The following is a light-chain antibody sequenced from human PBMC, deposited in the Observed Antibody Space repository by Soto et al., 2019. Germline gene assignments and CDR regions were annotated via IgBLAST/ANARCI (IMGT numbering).Light chain of an antibody. CDR2: DAS. V-gene: IGKV3-11*01. J-gene: IGKJ4*01. Sequence: IVMTHSPSTLSVSPLERATLSCMSVQSVSSNLAWYQQKPGQAPRLLIYDASNRAAGIPARFSGSESGTDFTLTIRSLEPEDFAVYYCQQRFSWPLTFGGGTKVDIK. CDR3: QQRFSWPLT. CDR1: QSVSSN.